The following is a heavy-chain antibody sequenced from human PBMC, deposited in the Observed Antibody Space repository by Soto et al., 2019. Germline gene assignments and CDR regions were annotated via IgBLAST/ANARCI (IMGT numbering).Heavy chain of an antibody. D-gene: IGHD6-6*01. J-gene: IGHJ4*02. CDR2: ISSSSSTI. V-gene: IGHV3-48*01. CDR1: GFTFSSYS. Sequence: GGSLRLSCAASGFTFSSYSMNWVRQAPGKGLEWVSYISSSSSTIYYADSVKGRFTISRDNAKNSLYLQMNSLRSEDTAVYFCARGSKYLGIAARPDSLGYWGQGTLVTVSS. CDR3: ARGSKYLGIAARPDSLGY.